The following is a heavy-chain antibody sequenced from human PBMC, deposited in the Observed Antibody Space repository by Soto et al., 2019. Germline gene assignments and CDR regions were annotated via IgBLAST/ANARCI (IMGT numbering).Heavy chain of an antibody. CDR2: IYHSGSA. CDR3: ARIESIGGFGEFLSWLDP. V-gene: IGHV4-39*02. J-gene: IGHJ5*02. CDR1: DGSVSSGSYF. Sequence: FETLSHTCRVSDGSVSSGSYFWGWIRQPPGKGLEWIGSIYHSGSAYYNPSLRSRVTISVDASKNHFSLSLTSVTAADTAVYFCARIESIGGFGEFLSWLDPWGQGTLVTVSS. D-gene: IGHD3-10*01.